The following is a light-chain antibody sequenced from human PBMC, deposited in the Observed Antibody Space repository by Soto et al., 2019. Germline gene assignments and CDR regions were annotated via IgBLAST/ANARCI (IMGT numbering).Light chain of an antibody. Sequence: EIVMTQSPATLSVSPGERATLSCRASQSVSSSYLAWYQQKPGQAPRLLIYGASSRATGIPDRFSGSGSGTDFTLTTSRLEPEDFAVYYCQQYGTSPWTFGQGTKVDIK. V-gene: IGKV3-20*01. CDR3: QQYGTSPWT. CDR1: QSVSSSY. CDR2: GAS. J-gene: IGKJ1*01.